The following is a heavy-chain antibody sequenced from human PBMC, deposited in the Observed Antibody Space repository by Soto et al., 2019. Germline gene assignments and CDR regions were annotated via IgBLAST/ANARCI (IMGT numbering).Heavy chain of an antibody. Sequence: SETLSLTCTVSGGSISSSSYYWGWIRQPPGKGLEWIGSIYYSGSTYYNPSLKSRVTISVDTSKNQFSLKLSSVTAADTAVYYCVVTSYYYYYGMDVWGQGTTVTVSS. D-gene: IGHD1-26*01. CDR1: GGSISSSSYY. J-gene: IGHJ6*02. CDR2: IYYSGST. CDR3: VVTSYYYYYGMDV. V-gene: IGHV4-39*01.